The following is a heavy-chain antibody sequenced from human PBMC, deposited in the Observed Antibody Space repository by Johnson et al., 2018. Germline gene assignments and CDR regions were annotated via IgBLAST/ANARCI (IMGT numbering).Heavy chain of an antibody. CDR2: IGTAGDT. Sequence: VQLVESGGGLVQPGGSLRLSCAASGFTFSSYDMHWVRQATGKGLEWVSAIGTAGDTYYPGSVKGRFTISGENAKNSLYLQMNNLRTEDTAFYYCAKGVTVDAFDIWGQGTMVTVSS. V-gene: IGHV3-13*01. D-gene: IGHD3-10*01. J-gene: IGHJ3*02. CDR3: AKGVTVDAFDI. CDR1: GFTFSSYD.